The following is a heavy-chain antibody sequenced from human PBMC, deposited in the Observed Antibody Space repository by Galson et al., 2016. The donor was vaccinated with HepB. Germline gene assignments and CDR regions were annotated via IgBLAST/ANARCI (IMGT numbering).Heavy chain of an antibody. CDR3: AGRGASGSSWYSDYQYGMDV. V-gene: IGHV3-66*01. Sequence: SLRLSCAASGFTVSSTYMNWVRQAPGKGLEWVSIIYSGGTTYPADSVKGRFTISRDNSNNTLYLQMNSLRNEDTAVYYGAGRGASGSSWYSDYQYGMDVWGQGTTVTVSS. D-gene: IGHD6-13*01. CDR2: IYSGGTT. CDR1: GFTVSSTY. J-gene: IGHJ6*02.